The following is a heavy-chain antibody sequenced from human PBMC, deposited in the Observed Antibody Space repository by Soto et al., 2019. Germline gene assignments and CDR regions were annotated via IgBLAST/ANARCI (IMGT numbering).Heavy chain of an antibody. CDR2: INPNSGNT. Sequence: QVQLVQSGAEVKKPGASVKVSCKASGYTFTSYDIHWVRQATGQRLEWMGWINPNSGNTDYAQKFQGRVTMTRNTSISTAYRELRSVRAEDTAVYYCARRADGYYYYGMDVGGHWTTVPVSS. D-gene: IGHD6-19*01. CDR1: GYTFTSYD. J-gene: IGHJ6*02. CDR3: ARRADGYYYYGMDV. V-gene: IGHV1-8*01.